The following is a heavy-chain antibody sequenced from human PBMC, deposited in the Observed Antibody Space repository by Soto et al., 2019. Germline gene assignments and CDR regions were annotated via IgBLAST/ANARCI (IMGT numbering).Heavy chain of an antibody. CDR3: ARDRLSPAGSGWYSDY. V-gene: IGHV1-18*01. J-gene: IGHJ4*02. D-gene: IGHD6-19*01. Sequence: ASVKVSCKASGYTFTSYGISWVRQAPGQGLEWMGWISAYNGNTNYAQKLQGRVTMTTDTSTSTAYMELRRLRSGDTAVYYCARDRLSPAGSGWYSDYWGQGTLVTVSS. CDR1: GYTFTSYG. CDR2: ISAYNGNT.